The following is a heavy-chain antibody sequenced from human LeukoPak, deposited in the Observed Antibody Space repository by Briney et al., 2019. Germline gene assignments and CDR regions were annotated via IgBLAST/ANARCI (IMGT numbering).Heavy chain of an antibody. V-gene: IGHV4-59*01. CDR3: ARDRPTMKDAFDI. CDR2: IYHSGST. Sequence: ASETLSRTCTVSGGSISSYYWSWIRQPPGKGLEWIGYIYHSGSTNYNPSLKSRVTISVDTSKNQFSLELSSVTAADTAVYYCARDRPTMKDAFDIWGQGTMVTVSS. J-gene: IGHJ3*02. CDR1: GGSISSYY. D-gene: IGHD3-22*01.